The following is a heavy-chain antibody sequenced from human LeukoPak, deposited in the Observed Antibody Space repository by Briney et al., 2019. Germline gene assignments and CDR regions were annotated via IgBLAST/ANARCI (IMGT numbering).Heavy chain of an antibody. CDR2: IYSGGST. J-gene: IGHJ4*02. D-gene: IGHD7-27*01. V-gene: IGHV3-53*04. CDR1: GFTLSSNY. Sequence: GGSLRLSCAASGFTLSSNYMSWVRQAPGKGLEWVSVIYSGGSTYYADSVKGRFTISRHNSKNTLYLQMNSLRAEDTAVYYCARLNRGLLPEYWGQGTLVTVSS. CDR3: ARLNRGLLPEY.